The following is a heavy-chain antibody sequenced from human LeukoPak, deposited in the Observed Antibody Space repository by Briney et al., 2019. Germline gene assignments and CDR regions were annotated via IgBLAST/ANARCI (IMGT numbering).Heavy chain of an antibody. J-gene: IGHJ6*02. CDR2: IGGSGGST. V-gene: IGHV3-23*01. Sequence: GGSLRLSCVASGFTFSSYAMSWVRQAPGKGLEGVSAIGGSGGSTYYADSVKGRFTVSRDDFKNTLYLQMNSLRVEDTAVYYCAKDEAPAAGSWNYYYGMDVWGQGTTVTVSS. D-gene: IGHD6-13*01. CDR1: GFTFSSYA. CDR3: AKDEAPAAGSWNYYYGMDV.